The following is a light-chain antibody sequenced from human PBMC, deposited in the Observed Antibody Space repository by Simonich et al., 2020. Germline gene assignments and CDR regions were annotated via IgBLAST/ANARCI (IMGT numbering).Light chain of an antibody. J-gene: IGKJ1*01. CDR1: QSLLHSDGKTY. V-gene: IGKV2-29*02. Sequence: DIVMTQTPLSLSVTPGQPASISCKSSQSLLHSDGKTYLYWYLQKPVQSPQLLIYEVSSRFSGVPDRFSGSGSGTEFTLTISSLQSEDFAVYYCQQYNNWPPWTFGQGTKVEIK. CDR3: QQYNNWPPWT. CDR2: EVS.